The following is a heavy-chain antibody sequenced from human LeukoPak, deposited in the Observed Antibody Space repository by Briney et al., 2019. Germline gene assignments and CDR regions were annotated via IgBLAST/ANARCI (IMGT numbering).Heavy chain of an antibody. CDR1: GGTFNNYA. CDR2: IIVMLDRS. V-gene: IGHV1-69*04. J-gene: IGHJ6*03. CDR3: VREGYCNGRSCYGYYHYYYMDV. Sequence: SVKVSCKTSGGTFNNYAISWVRRAPGQGLEWMGSIIVMLDRSNYAQKFQARVTVTADKSTDTAYMHLNGLRSDGTAVYYCVREGYCNGRSCYGYYHYYYMDVWGNGTTVTVSS. D-gene: IGHD2-15*01.